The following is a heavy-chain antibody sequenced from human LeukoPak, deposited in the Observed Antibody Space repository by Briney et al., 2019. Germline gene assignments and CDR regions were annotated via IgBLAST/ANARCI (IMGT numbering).Heavy chain of an antibody. CDR2: MNPNSGNT. CDR3: ARGVIYCSGGSCYEPDFDY. V-gene: IGHV1-8*01. CDR1: GYTFTSYD. Sequence: ASVKVSCKASGYTFTSYDINWVRQATGQGLEWMGWMNPNSGNTGYAQKFQGRVTMTRNTSISTAYMELSSLRSGDTAVYYCARGVIYCSGGSCYEPDFDYWGQGTLVTVSS. D-gene: IGHD2-15*01. J-gene: IGHJ4*02.